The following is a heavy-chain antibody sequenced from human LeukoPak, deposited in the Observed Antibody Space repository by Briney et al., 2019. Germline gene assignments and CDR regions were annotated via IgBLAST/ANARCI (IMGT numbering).Heavy chain of an antibody. J-gene: IGHJ4*02. Sequence: ASVKVSCKASGGTFSSYTISRVRQAPGQGLEWMGWISAYNGNTNYAQKLQGRVTMTTDTSTSTAYMELRSLRSDDTAVYYCARGYSSGWPFDYWGQGTLVTVSS. D-gene: IGHD6-25*01. CDR3: ARGYSSGWPFDY. CDR1: GGTFSSYT. V-gene: IGHV1-18*01. CDR2: ISAYNGNT.